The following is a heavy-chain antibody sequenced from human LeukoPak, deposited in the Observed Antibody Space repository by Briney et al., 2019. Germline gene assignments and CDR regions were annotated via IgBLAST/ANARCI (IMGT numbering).Heavy chain of an antibody. CDR1: GGSISSSY. Sequence: SETLSLTCTVSGGSISSSYWSWIRQPPGKGLKWIGYIYYTGSTNYNPSLKSRVTMSLDTSKNQLSLKLSSVTAADTAVYYCARIKNRSYDFDYWGQGTLVTVSS. V-gene: IGHV4-59*01. D-gene: IGHD6-6*01. J-gene: IGHJ4*02. CDR2: IYYTGST. CDR3: ARIKNRSYDFDY.